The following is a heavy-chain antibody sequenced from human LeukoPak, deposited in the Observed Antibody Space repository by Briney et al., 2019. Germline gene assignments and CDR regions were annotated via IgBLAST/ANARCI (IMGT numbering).Heavy chain of an antibody. D-gene: IGHD3-3*01. CDR1: VYTFSNFG. CDR3: ARGAPYDFWSAYYYYMDV. Sequence: ASVKVSCKASVYTFSNFGISWVRQAPGQGLEWMGWISAYNSNTNYAQKLQGRVTMTTDTSTSTAYMELRSLRSDDTAVYYCARGAPYDFWSAYYYYMDVWGKGTTVTVSS. J-gene: IGHJ6*03. V-gene: IGHV1-18*01. CDR2: ISAYNSNT.